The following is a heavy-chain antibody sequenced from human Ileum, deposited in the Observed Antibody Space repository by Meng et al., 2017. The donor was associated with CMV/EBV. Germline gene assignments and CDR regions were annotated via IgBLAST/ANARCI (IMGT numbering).Heavy chain of an antibody. Sequence: QVQPQQWGAGLLTPSQTLSLTCGVYDESSSSYFWTWIRQPPGKGLEWIGEIFNVGGTSYNPSLEGRATISVDTSKKQFSLKLSSVTAADTAVYYCARGTSQAWELLHYWGQGTLVTVSS. V-gene: IGHV4-34*01. CDR3: ARGTSQAWELLHY. CDR1: DESSSSYF. CDR2: IFNVGGT. D-gene: IGHD2-15*01. J-gene: IGHJ4*02.